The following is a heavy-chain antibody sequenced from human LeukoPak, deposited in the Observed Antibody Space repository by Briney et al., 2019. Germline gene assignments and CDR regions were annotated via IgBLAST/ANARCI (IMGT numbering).Heavy chain of an antibody. Sequence: PGGSLRLSCTISGFTFSVFAINWVRQAPGRGLEWVGLIRSSPNGGTTEYGASVKGRFIISRDDSKNIAYLQMNSLKTEDTAVYYCTRNYNTQDFDYWGQGILVTVSS. V-gene: IGHV3-49*04. CDR1: GFTFSVFA. CDR3: TRNYNTQDFDY. D-gene: IGHD3-22*01. J-gene: IGHJ4*02. CDR2: IRSSPNGGTT.